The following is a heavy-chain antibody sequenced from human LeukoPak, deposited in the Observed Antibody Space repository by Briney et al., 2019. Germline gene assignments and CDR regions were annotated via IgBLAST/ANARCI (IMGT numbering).Heavy chain of an antibody. Sequence: PSETLSLTCAVYGGSFSGYYWSWIRQPPGKGLEWIGEINHSGSTNYNPSLKSRVTISVDTSKNQFSLKLSSVTAADTAVYYCARKTYDYVWGSYRYKTGFDYWGQGTLVTVSS. CDR3: ARKTYDYVWGSYRYKTGFDY. CDR2: INHSGST. CDR1: GGSFSGYY. V-gene: IGHV4-34*01. J-gene: IGHJ4*02. D-gene: IGHD3-16*02.